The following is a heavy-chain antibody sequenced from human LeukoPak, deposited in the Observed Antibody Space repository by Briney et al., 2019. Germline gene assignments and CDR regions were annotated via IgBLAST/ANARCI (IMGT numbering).Heavy chain of an antibody. D-gene: IGHD6-13*01. Sequence: SVKVSCKASGGTFSSYAISWVRQAPGQGLEWMGGIIPIFGTANYAQKFQGRVTITADKSTSTAYMELSSLRSEDTAVYYCARRRGSSWDLDYWGQGTLVTVSS. CDR3: ARRRGSSWDLDY. J-gene: IGHJ4*02. CDR1: GGTFSSYA. CDR2: IIPIFGTA. V-gene: IGHV1-69*06.